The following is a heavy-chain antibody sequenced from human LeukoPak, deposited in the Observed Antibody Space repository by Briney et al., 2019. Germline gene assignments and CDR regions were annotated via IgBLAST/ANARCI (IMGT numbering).Heavy chain of an antibody. V-gene: IGHV1-2*02. CDR1: GYTFTGYY. Sequence: ASVKVSCKASGYTFTGYYMHWVRQAPGQGLEWMGWINPNSGGTNYAQKFQGRVTVTRDTSISTAYMELSRLRSDDTAVYYCAIYYDSSGYYLDPWGQGTLVTVSS. CDR2: INPNSGGT. CDR3: AIYYDSSGYYLDP. J-gene: IGHJ5*02. D-gene: IGHD3-22*01.